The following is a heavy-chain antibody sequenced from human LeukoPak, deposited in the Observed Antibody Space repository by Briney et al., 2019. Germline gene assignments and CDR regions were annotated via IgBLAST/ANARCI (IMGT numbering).Heavy chain of an antibody. V-gene: IGHV3-74*01. CDR1: GFTFSSYW. J-gene: IGHJ4*02. D-gene: IGHD4-11*01. Sequence: PGGSLRLSCAASGFTFSSYWMHWVRQAPGKGLVWVSRNGSSTPYADSVKGRFTISRDNAKNTLYLQMNSLRAEDTAVYYRARSNHGCHDYWGQGTLVAVSS. CDR2: NGSST. CDR3: ARSNHGCHDY.